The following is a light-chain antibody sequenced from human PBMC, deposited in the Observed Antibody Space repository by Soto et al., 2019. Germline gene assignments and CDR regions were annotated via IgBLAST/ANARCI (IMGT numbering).Light chain of an antibody. CDR3: QQYPGYT. J-gene: IGKJ2*01. Sequence: EIVLTQSPGTLSLSPGERATLSCRASQSVSSSYLAWYQQKPGQAPRLLIYGASSRATGIPDRFSGSGSGTDFTLTLSRLEPEHFAVYYCQQYPGYTFGQGTKLEIK. CDR2: GAS. CDR1: QSVSSSY. V-gene: IGKV3-20*01.